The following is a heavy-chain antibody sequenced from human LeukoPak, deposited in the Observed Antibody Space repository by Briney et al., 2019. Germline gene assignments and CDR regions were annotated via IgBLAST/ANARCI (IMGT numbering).Heavy chain of an antibody. Sequence: GGSLRLSCAASGFTFSNYAMRWVRQAPGKGLEWVSTMSGSGGSTYYADSVKGRFTISRDNSKNTLYLQMKSLRAEDTAVYYCAKAIVAAVHDYGMDVWGQGTTVTVSS. CDR3: AKAIVAAVHDYGMDV. V-gene: IGHV3-23*01. CDR1: GFTFSNYA. D-gene: IGHD6-25*01. CDR2: MSGSGGST. J-gene: IGHJ6*02.